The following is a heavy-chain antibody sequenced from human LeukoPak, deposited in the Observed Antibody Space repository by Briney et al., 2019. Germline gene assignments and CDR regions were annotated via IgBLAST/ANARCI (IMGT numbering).Heavy chain of an antibody. CDR3: AKETSIVGATKAFDY. D-gene: IGHD1-26*01. CDR1: GFTFDDYA. V-gene: IGHV3-9*01. J-gene: IGHJ4*02. CDR2: ISWNSGSI. Sequence: GRSLRFSCAASGFTFDDYAMHWVRQAPGKGLEWVSGISWNSGSIGYADSVKGRFNISRDNAKSSLYLQMNSLRAEDTALYYCAKETSIVGATKAFDYWGQGTLVTVSS.